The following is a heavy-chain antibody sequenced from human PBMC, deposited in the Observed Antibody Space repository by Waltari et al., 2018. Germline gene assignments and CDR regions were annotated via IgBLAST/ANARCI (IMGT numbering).Heavy chain of an antibody. CDR3: AVVADAFDI. CDR2: IYHSGST. V-gene: IGHV4-38-2*01. D-gene: IGHD2-15*01. Sequence: QVQLQESGPGLVKPSETLSLTCAVSGYSISSGYYWGWIRQPPGKGLEWIGSIYHSGSTYYNPSPKSRVTISVDTSKNQFSLKLSSVAAADTAVYYCAVVADAFDIWGQGTMVTVSS. J-gene: IGHJ3*02. CDR1: GYSISSGYY.